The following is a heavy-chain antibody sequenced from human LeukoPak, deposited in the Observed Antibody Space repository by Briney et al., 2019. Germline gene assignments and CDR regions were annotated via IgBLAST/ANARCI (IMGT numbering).Heavy chain of an antibody. V-gene: IGHV3-64D*06. CDR1: GFTFSYYA. CDR2: ITSSGGST. Sequence: QPGGSLRLSCSASGFTFSYYAMHWVRQAPGKGLEYVSGITSSGGSTYYTDSVKGRFTISRDNSNNTLYLQMSSLRAEDTAVYYCVKGDYNGYTFPAFDYWGQGTLVSVSS. D-gene: IGHD5-12*01. CDR3: VKGDYNGYTFPAFDY. J-gene: IGHJ4*02.